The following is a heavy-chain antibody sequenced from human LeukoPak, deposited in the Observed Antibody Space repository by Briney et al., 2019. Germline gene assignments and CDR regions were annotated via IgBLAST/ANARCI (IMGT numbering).Heavy chain of an antibody. CDR2: IYPGDSDT. CDR3: ARHPRIAAAEIDY. J-gene: IGHJ4*02. CDR1: GYSFTSYW. V-gene: IGHV5-51*01. Sequence: GESLKISCKGSGYSFTSYWIGWVRQMPGKGLEWLGIIYPGDSDTRYSPSFQGQVTISADKSISTAYLQWSSLKASDTAMYYCARHPRIAAAEIDYWGQGTLVTVSS. D-gene: IGHD6-13*01.